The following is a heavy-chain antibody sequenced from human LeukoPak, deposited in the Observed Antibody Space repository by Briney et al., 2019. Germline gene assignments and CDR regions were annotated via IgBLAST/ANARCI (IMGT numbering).Heavy chain of an antibody. CDR3: GRDSQASSGSYYIPNWFDP. J-gene: IGHJ5*02. D-gene: IGHD3-10*01. CDR1: GYTFTSYG. Sequence: ASVKVSSTSSGYTFTSYGISWVRQAPGQGLEWMGFISAYNGNTNYAQKPQGRVNMTTDTSRSTVYMELRSLISDDTAVYYCGRDSQASSGSYYIPNWFDPWGQGTLVTVSS. V-gene: IGHV1-18*01. CDR2: ISAYNGNT.